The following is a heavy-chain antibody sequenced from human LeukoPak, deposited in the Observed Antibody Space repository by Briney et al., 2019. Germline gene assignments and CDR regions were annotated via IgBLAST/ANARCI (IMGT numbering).Heavy chain of an antibody. J-gene: IGHJ4*02. CDR2: ISWNSGSI. CDR1: GFTFDDYA. V-gene: IGHV3-9*01. Sequence: QPGRSLRLSCAASGFTFDDYAMHWVRQAPGKGLEWVSGISWNSGSIGYADSVKGRFTISRDNAKNSLYLQMNSLRAEDTALYYCAKDGSPVNYYDSSGYYSYYLDYWGQGTLVTVSS. CDR3: AKDGSPVNYYDSSGYYSYYLDY. D-gene: IGHD3-22*01.